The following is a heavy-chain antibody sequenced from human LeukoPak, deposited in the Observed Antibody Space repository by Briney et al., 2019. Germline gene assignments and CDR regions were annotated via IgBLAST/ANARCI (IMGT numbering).Heavy chain of an antibody. D-gene: IGHD3-10*01. J-gene: IGHJ4*02. Sequence: PSETLSLTCTVPGGPISSSSYYWGWIRQPPGKGLEWIGSIYYSGSTYYNPSLKSRVTISVDTSKNQFSLKLSSVTAADTAVYYCAPSMVRGVIAFDYWGQGTLVTVSS. CDR3: APSMVRGVIAFDY. V-gene: IGHV4-39*01. CDR2: IYYSGST. CDR1: GGPISSSSYY.